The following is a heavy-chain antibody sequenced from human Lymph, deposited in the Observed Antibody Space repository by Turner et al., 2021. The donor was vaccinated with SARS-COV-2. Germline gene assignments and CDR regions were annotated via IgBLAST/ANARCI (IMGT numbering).Heavy chain of an antibody. CDR2: IYSGGST. V-gene: IGHV3-53*02. Sequence: EVQLVETGGGLIQPGGSLRLSCAASGLTVSGTYMTWVRQAPGKGLEWVSVIYSGGSTFYADSVKGRFTISRDNSKNTLYLQMNSLRAEDTAVYYCARDLVVYGMDVWGQGTTVTVSS. CDR1: GLTVSGTY. CDR3: ARDLVVYGMDV. J-gene: IGHJ6*02. D-gene: IGHD3-10*01.